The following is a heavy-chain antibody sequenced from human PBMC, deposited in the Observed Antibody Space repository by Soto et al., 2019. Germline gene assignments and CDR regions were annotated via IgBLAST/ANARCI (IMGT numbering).Heavy chain of an antibody. Sequence: QVQLVQSGAEVKKPGSSVKVSCKASGGTFSSYAISWVRQAPGQGLEWMGGIIPIFGTANYAQKFQGRVTITADESTITAYMELSSLRSEDTAVYYCASDHRGYCSSTSCYIRDLWYWGQGTLVTVSS. V-gene: IGHV1-69*01. CDR2: IIPIFGTA. CDR1: GGTFSSYA. J-gene: IGHJ4*02. CDR3: ASDHRGYCSSTSCYIRDLWY. D-gene: IGHD2-2*02.